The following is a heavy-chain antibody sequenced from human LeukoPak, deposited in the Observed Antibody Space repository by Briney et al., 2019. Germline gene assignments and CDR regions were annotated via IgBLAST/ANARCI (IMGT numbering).Heavy chain of an antibody. V-gene: IGHV1-2*06. CDR2: INPNSGGT. J-gene: IGHJ4*02. CDR1: GYTFTGYY. CDR3: ARLGHTMNYYDSSGYYPLDY. Sequence: ASVKVSCKASGYTFTGYYMHWVRQAPGQGLEWMGRINPNSGGTNYAQKLQGRVTMTTDTSTSTAYMELRSLRSDDTAVYYCARLGHTMNYYDSSGYYPLDYWGQGTLVTVSS. D-gene: IGHD3-22*01.